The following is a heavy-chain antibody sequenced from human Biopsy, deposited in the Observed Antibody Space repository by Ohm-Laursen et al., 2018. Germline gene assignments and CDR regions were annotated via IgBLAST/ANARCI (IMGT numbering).Heavy chain of an antibody. D-gene: IGHD1-26*01. J-gene: IGHJ6*02. V-gene: IGHV3-33*01. CDR2: IWYDGSSE. CDR3: ARDPIVGSKADGMDV. CDR1: GFIFSNYG. Sequence: SSLRLSCAAPGFIFSNYGMHWVRQAPGKGLEWVAIIWYDGSSEYYADSVKGRFTISRDNSKNTVYLQMNSLRVEDTAVYYCARDPIVGSKADGMDVWGQGTTVTVSS.